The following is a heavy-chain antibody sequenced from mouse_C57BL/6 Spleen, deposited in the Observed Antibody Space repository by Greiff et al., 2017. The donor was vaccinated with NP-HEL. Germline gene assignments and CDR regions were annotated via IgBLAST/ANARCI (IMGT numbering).Heavy chain of an antibody. CDR2: INPGSGGT. D-gene: IGHD2-4*01. CDR3: AKRDYDGYFDY. J-gene: IGHJ2*01. V-gene: IGHV1-54*01. CDR1: GYAFTNYL. Sequence: VKLQESGAELVRPGTSVKVSCKASGYAFTNYLIEWVKQRPGQGLEWIGVINPGSGGTNYNEKFKGKATLTADKSSSTAYMQLSSLTSEDSAVYFCAKRDYDGYFDYWGQGTTLTVSS.